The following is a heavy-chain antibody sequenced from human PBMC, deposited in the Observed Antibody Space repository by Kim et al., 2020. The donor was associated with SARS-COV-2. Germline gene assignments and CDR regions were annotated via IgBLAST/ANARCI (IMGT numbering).Heavy chain of an antibody. V-gene: IGHV4-39*01. J-gene: IGHJ6*02. CDR1: GGSISSSSYY. CDR3: ARQAKETIVVREGGEWGYYYYGMDV. Sequence: SETLSLTCTVSGGSISSSSYYWGWIRQPPGKGLEWIGSIYYSGSTYYNPSLKSRVTISVDTSKNQFSLKLSSVTAADTAVYYCARQAKETIVVREGGEWGYYYYGMDVWGQGTTVTVSS. CDR2: IYYSGST. D-gene: IGHD2-21*01.